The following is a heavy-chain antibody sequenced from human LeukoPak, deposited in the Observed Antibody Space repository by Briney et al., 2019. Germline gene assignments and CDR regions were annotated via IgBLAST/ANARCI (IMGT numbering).Heavy chain of an antibody. J-gene: IGHJ4*01. CDR3: ARERVTAAITGFCDY. CDR1: GGTFSSYA. CDR2: IIPIFGTA. Sequence: GASVKVSCKASGGTFSSYAISWVRQAPGQGLEWMGGIIPIFGTANYAQKFQGRVTITADESTSTAYMELSSLRSEDTAGYYCARERVTAAITGFCDYLGQGTLVTVSS. D-gene: IGHD2-2*02. V-gene: IGHV1-69*13.